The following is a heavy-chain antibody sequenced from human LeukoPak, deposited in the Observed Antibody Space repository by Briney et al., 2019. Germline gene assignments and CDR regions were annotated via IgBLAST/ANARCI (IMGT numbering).Heavy chain of an antibody. CDR1: GGSISSGSYY. J-gene: IGHJ4*02. CDR3: ARGSGSYLDY. Sequence: SETLSLTCTVSGGSISSGSYYWGWIRQPPGKGLEWIGSIYYSGSTYYKPSLKSRVTISVDTSKNQFSLKLSSVTAADTAVYYCARGSGSYLDYWGQGTLVTVSS. V-gene: IGHV4-39*07. D-gene: IGHD1-26*01. CDR2: IYYSGST.